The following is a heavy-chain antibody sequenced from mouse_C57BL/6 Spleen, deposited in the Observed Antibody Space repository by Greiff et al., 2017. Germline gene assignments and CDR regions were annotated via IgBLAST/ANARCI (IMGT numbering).Heavy chain of an antibody. V-gene: IGHV1-69*01. J-gene: IGHJ2*01. CDR1: GYTFTSYW. CDR3: ARAGYPYYFDY. CDR2: IDPSDSYT. Sequence: VKLQQPGAELVMPGASVKLSCKASGYTFTSYWMHWVKQRPGQGLEWIGEIDPSDSYTNYNQKFKGKSTLTVDKSSSTAYMQLSSLTSEDSAVYYCARAGYPYYFDYWGQGTTLTVSS. D-gene: IGHD2-2*01.